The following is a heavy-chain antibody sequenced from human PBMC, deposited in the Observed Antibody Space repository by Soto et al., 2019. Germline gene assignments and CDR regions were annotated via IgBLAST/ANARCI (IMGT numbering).Heavy chain of an antibody. V-gene: IGHV1-69*13. CDR3: ARGRKVGATLFAFDI. CDR1: GGTFSSYA. J-gene: IGHJ3*02. Sequence: GSSVKVSCKASGGTFSSYAISWVRQAPGQGLEWMGGIIPIFGTANYAQKFQGRVTITADESTSTAYMELSSLTSEDMAVYYCARGRKVGATLFAFDIWGQGTMVTVSS. CDR2: IIPIFGTA. D-gene: IGHD1-26*01.